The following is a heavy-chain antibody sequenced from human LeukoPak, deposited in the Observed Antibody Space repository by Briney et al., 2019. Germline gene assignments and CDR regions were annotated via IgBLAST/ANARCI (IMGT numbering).Heavy chain of an antibody. CDR3: AKVFRESSSWYKTINWFDP. CDR2: ISGSGGST. CDR1: GFTFSSYA. Sequence: PGGSLRLSCAASGFTFSSYAMSWVRQAPGKGLEWVSAISGSGGSTYYADSVKGRFTISRDNSKNTLYLQMNSLRAEDTAVYYCAKVFRESSSWYKTINWFDPWGQGTLVTVSS. J-gene: IGHJ5*02. V-gene: IGHV3-23*01. D-gene: IGHD6-13*01.